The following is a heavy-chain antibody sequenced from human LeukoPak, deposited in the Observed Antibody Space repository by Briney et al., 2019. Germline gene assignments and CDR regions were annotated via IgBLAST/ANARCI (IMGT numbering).Heavy chain of an antibody. Sequence: NPGGSLRLSCAASGFTFSDYYMSWIRQAPGKGLEWVSYISSSGSTIYYADSVKGRFTISRDNAKNSLYLQMNSLRAEDTAVYYCTKDTVDTTMVPYYFEYWGQGTLVTVSS. CDR1: GFTFSDYY. D-gene: IGHD5-18*01. V-gene: IGHV3-11*01. CDR2: ISSSGSTI. CDR3: TKDTVDTTMVPYYFEY. J-gene: IGHJ4*02.